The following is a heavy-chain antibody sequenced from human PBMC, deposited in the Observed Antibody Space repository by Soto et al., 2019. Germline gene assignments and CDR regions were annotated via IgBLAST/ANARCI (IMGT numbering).Heavy chain of an antibody. J-gene: IGHJ5*02. V-gene: IGHV3-13*01. CDR2: IGTLHDT. CDR3: ARQASYWHGGGGWFDP. Sequence: EVQLVESGGGLVQPGGSLRLSCAASGFTFSAYDMHWVRQPTGKGLEWVSAIGTLHDTYYPDSVKGRFTISRENAKNSFYLQMNSLTPGDTAVYYCARQASYWHGGGGWFDPWGQGTLVTVSS. CDR1: GFTFSAYD. D-gene: IGHD2-8*02.